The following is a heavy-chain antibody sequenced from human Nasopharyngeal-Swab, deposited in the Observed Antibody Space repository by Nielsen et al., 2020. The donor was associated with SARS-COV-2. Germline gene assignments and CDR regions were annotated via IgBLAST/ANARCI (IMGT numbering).Heavy chain of an antibody. V-gene: IGHV3-9*01. CDR2: ISWNSGSI. J-gene: IGHJ6*02. D-gene: IGHD2-15*01. Sequence: VRQAPGNGLEWVSGISWNSGSIGYADSVKGRFTISRDNAKNSLYLQMNSLRAEDTALYYCAKVVAAHYYYYGMDVWGQGTTVTVSS. CDR3: AKVVAAHYYYYGMDV.